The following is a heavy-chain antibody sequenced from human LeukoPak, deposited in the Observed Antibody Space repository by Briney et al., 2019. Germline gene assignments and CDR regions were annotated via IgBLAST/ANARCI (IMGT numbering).Heavy chain of an antibody. J-gene: IGHJ4*02. Sequence: GGSLRLSCAASGFTFSSYAMSWVRQASGKGLEWVSAISGSGGSTYYADSVKGRFTISRDNSKNTLYLQMNSLRAEDTAVYYCAKKRGTGIAAEAFDYWGQGTLVTVSS. CDR2: ISGSGGST. V-gene: IGHV3-23*01. D-gene: IGHD6-13*01. CDR3: AKKRGTGIAAEAFDY. CDR1: GFTFSSYA.